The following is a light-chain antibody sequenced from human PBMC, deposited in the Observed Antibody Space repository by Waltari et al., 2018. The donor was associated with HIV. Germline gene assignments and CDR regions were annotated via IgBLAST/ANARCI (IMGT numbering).Light chain of an antibody. Sequence: QSVLTQPPSAPGTPGQRVPTSCSGTSPNIKSNYVYGYQQLPGTAPKLPINRNNQRPSGVPDRFSVAKSGTSASLAISGLRSEDEAEYYCAAWDDNLRGVFGGGTKLTVL. CDR1: SPNIKSNY. CDR2: RNN. J-gene: IGLJ2*01. V-gene: IGLV1-47*01. CDR3: AAWDDNLRGV.